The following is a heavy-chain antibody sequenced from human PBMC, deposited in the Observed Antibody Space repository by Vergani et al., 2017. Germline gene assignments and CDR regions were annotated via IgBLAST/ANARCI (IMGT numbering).Heavy chain of an antibody. CDR2: TYHSGST. V-gene: IGHV4-61*02. CDR3: TRQPQEGASSPPSVPT. D-gene: IGHD2-2*01. CDR1: GGSISSGSYY. J-gene: IGHJ4*02. Sequence: QVQLQESGPGLLKPSQTLSLTCTVSGGSISSGSYYWSWIRQPAGKGLEWIGRTYHSGSTHYNPSLKSRVTMSVDTSKNDFSLKVTSVTAADTAVYYCTRQPQEGASSPPSVPTWGQGISVIVSS.